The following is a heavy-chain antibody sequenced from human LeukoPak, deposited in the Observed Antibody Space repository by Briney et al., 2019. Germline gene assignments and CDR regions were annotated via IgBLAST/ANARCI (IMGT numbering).Heavy chain of an antibody. CDR2: INPNSDDT. CDR1: GYTFTGYY. J-gene: IGHJ6*03. D-gene: IGHD3-3*01. Sequence: ASVKVSCKASGYTFTGYYMHWVRQAPGQGLEWMGWINPNSDDTNYAQKFQGRVTMTRDTSISTAYMELSSLRSDDTAVYYCSRDFGEPTGYYMDVWGKGTTVTVSS. V-gene: IGHV1-2*02. CDR3: SRDFGEPTGYYMDV.